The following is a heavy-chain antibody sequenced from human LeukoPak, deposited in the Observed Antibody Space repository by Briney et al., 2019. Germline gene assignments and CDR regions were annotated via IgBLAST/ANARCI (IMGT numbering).Heavy chain of an antibody. CDR3: ARGDCSGGSCYYFDY. J-gene: IGHJ4*02. CDR1: GFTFSSYA. CDR2: ISSNGGST. Sequence: PGGSLRLSCAASGFTFSSYAMHWVRQAPGKGLEYVSAISSNGGSTYYANSVKGRFTISRDNSKNTLYLQMGRLRAEDMAVYYSARGDCSGGSCYYFDYWGQGTLVTVSS. D-gene: IGHD2-15*01. V-gene: IGHV3-64*01.